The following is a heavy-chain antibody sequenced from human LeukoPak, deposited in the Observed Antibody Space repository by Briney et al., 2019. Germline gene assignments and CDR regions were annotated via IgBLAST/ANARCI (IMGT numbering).Heavy chain of an antibody. Sequence: GGSLRLSCAASGLSITNKAMSWVRQGPGKGLEWVSGVSGRTGRAYYADSVKGRFTISRDSSKSMLYLEMNSLRVDDTALYYCAVESEAGYFHDAFDIWGQGRMVTASS. CDR3: AVESEAGYFHDAFDI. CDR1: GLSITNKA. J-gene: IGHJ3*02. V-gene: IGHV3-23*01. CDR2: VSGRTGRA. D-gene: IGHD3-9*01.